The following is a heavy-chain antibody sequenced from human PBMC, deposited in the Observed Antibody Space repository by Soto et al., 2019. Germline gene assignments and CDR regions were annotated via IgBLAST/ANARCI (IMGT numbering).Heavy chain of an antibody. Sequence: GGSLRLSCAASGFTFSSYAMHWVRQAPGKGLEWVAVISYDGSNKYYADSVKGRFTISRDNSKNTLYLQMNSLRAEDTAVYYCAREAVMITFGGVIAQRKKDIDGAFDIWGQGTMVTVSS. V-gene: IGHV3-30-3*01. CDR1: GFTFSSYA. J-gene: IGHJ3*02. CDR2: ISYDGSNK. D-gene: IGHD3-16*02. CDR3: AREAVMITFGGVIAQRKKDIDGAFDI.